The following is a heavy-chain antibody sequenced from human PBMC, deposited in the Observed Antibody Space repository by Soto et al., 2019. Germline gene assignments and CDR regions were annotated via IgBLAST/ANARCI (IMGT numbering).Heavy chain of an antibody. CDR2: INPNGGGT. V-gene: IGHV1-2*02. CDR3: ARDGIATSIPTD. D-gene: IGHD2-2*01. J-gene: IGHJ4*02. CDR1: GYTFTGYY. Sequence: QVQVVQSGAEVKKPGASVKVSCKASGYTFTGYYLHWVRQAPGQGLEWLGWINPNGGGTNYAQDFQGRITMTRDASINTACLEVTRPRSADTAVYYCARDGIATSIPTDWGQGTLVTVSS.